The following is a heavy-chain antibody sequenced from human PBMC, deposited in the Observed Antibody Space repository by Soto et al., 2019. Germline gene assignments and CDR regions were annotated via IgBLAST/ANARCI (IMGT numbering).Heavy chain of an antibody. Sequence: LSLTCAVYGGSFSGYYWSWIRQPPGKGLEWIGEINHSGSTNYNPSLKSRVTISVDTSKNQFSLKLSSVTAADTAVYYCARNYGDFSADAFDIWGQGTMVTVSS. CDR3: ARNYGDFSADAFDI. CDR1: GGSFSGYY. D-gene: IGHD4-17*01. CDR2: INHSGST. V-gene: IGHV4-34*01. J-gene: IGHJ3*02.